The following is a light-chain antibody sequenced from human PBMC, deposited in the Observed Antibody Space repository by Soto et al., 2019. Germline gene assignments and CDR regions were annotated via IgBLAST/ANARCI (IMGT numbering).Light chain of an antibody. J-gene: IGKJ1*01. CDR1: QGISSY. CDR2: AAS. V-gene: IGKV1-8*01. CDR3: QQYYSYPRT. Sequence: LRMTHSPSSLSASTGARVTITCRASQGISSYLAWYQQKPGKAPKLLIYAASTLQSGVPSRFSGSGSGTDFTLTISCLQSEDFATYYCQQYYSYPRTFGQGTKVDI.